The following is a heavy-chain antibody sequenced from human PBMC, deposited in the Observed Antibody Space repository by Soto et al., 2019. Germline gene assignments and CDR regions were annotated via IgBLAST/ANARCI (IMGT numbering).Heavy chain of an antibody. V-gene: IGHV4-30-4*01. CDR2: ISYSGST. Sequence: TSETLSLTCTVSGGSISSGNYYWSWIRQPPGKGLEWIGFISYSGSTYYNVSLKSRVTISVDTSKNQFSLNLSFVTAADTAVYYCATMGTPATGLYYFDYWGQGTLVTVSS. CDR1: GGSISSGNYY. D-gene: IGHD2-15*01. CDR3: ATMGTPATGLYYFDY. J-gene: IGHJ4*02.